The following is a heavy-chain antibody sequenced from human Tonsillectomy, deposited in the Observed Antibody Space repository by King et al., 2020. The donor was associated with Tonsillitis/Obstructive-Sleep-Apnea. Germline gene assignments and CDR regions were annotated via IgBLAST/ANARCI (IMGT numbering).Heavy chain of an antibody. J-gene: IGHJ6*03. Sequence: VQLVESGGGLVQPGRSLRLSCAASGFTFDDYAMHWVRQGPGKGLEWVSGISWNSGTIGYADSVKGRFTISRDNGKNSLYLQMNSLRAEDTALYYCAKDKEARSRYSYMYVWGKGTTVTVAS. V-gene: IGHV3-9*01. CDR2: ISWNSGTI. CDR3: AKDKEARSRYSYMYV. CDR1: GFTFDDYA. D-gene: IGHD5-24*01.